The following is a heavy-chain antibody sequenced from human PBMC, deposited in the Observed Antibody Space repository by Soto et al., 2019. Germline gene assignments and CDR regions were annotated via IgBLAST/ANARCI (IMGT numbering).Heavy chain of an antibody. V-gene: IGHV1-69*13. Sequence: EASVKVSCKASGGTFSSYAISWVRQAPGQGLEWMGGIIPIFGTANYAQKFQGRVTITADESTSTAYMELSSLRSEDTAVYYCARARSDYYDSSGYWSEWGQGTLVTVSS. J-gene: IGHJ4*02. CDR1: GGTFSSYA. CDR2: IIPIFGTA. D-gene: IGHD3-22*01. CDR3: ARARSDYYDSSGYWSE.